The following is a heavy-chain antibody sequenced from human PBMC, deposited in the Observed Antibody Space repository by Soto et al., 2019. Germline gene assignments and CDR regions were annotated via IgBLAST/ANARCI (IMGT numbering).Heavy chain of an antibody. J-gene: IGHJ4*02. CDR1: GLTFRNYW. CDR2: INEDGGAK. V-gene: IGHV3-7*01. CDR3: ARGPW. Sequence: EVQLVESGGGLVQPGESLRLSCAASGLTFRNYWLSWVRQAPGQGLEWVASINEDGGAKYFLDSVKGRFIISRDNARSTLSMQMNSLRAEDTAVYYCARGPWWGQGTLVNVSS.